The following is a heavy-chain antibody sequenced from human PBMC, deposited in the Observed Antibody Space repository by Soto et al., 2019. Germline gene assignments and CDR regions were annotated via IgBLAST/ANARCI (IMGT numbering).Heavy chain of an antibody. Sequence: SETLSLTCAVYGGSFSGYYWSWIRQPPGKGLEWIGEINHSGSTNYNPSLKSRVTISVDTSKNQFSLKLSSVTAADTAVYYCASLWSGYYHYCYYGMDVWGQGTTVTVSS. V-gene: IGHV4-34*01. J-gene: IGHJ6*02. D-gene: IGHD3-3*01. CDR3: ASLWSGYYHYCYYGMDV. CDR1: GGSFSGYY. CDR2: INHSGST.